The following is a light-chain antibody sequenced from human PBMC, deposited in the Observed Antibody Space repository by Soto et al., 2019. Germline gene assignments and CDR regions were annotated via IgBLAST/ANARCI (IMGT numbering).Light chain of an antibody. V-gene: IGKV1-12*01. Sequence: DIQMTQSPSSVSASVGDRVTITCRASQGINNWLAWYQQKPGKAPELLIYAVSYLQSGVPSRFSGSGSGTDFTLIISSLQPEDFATYFCKQSSAFPLTFGGGTKVDIK. J-gene: IGKJ4*01. CDR1: QGINNW. CDR2: AVS. CDR3: KQSSAFPLT.